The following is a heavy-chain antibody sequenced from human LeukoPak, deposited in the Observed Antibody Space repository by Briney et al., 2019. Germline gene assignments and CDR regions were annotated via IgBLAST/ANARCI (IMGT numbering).Heavy chain of an antibody. CDR1: GFTVSSNY. Sequence: PGGSLSLSCAASGFTVSSNYMSWVRQAPGKGLGGVSVIYSGGSTYYADSVKGRFTISRDNSKTTLNLQMKSLKAEETAVYNSGRDLPTQDDYGGQGTLVTVSS. J-gene: IGHJ4*02. CDR3: GRDLPTQDDY. V-gene: IGHV3-53*01. CDR2: IYSGGST.